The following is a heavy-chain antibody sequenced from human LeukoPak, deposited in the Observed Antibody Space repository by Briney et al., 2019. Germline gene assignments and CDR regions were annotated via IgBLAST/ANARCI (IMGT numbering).Heavy chain of an antibody. V-gene: IGHV4-59*11. CDR3: ARGRGVSDWFDP. CDR1: GDSITSHY. CDR2: VFYSGST. D-gene: IGHD3-10*01. Sequence: PETLSLTCTVSGDSITSHYWSWIRQPPGKGLEWIGYVFYSGSTNYIPSLKSRVTISVDTSKNQFSLNLRSVTAADTAVYYCARGRGVSDWFDPWGLGTLVTVSS. J-gene: IGHJ5*02.